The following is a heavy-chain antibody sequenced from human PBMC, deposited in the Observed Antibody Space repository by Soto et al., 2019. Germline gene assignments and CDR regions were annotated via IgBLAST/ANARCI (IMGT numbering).Heavy chain of an antibody. Sequence: KTSETLSLTCVVSGDSISSSKWWTWVRQTPGNGLEWIGKIDHNGVANYNPSLEGRVTISKDISKNQISLKVTSVTAADSAVYYCARMNRDYYYYGMDVWGQGAKVSVYS. CDR1: GDSISSSKW. CDR2: IDHNGVA. V-gene: IGHV4-4*02. J-gene: IGHJ6*02. CDR3: ARMNRDYYYYGMDV.